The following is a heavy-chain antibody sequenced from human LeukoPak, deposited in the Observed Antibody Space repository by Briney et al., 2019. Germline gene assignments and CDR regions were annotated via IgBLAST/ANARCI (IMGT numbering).Heavy chain of an antibody. CDR3: AIRGYYYDSSGYSRAFDY. CDR2: ISGSGGST. V-gene: IGHV3-23*01. J-gene: IGHJ4*02. D-gene: IGHD3-22*01. Sequence: PGGSLRLSCAASGFTFSSYAMSWIRQDPVKGLEWVSAISGSGGSTYYADSVKGRFTISRDNSKNTLYLQMNSLRAEDTAVYYCAIRGYYYDSSGYSRAFDYWGQGTLVTVSS. CDR1: GFTFSSYA.